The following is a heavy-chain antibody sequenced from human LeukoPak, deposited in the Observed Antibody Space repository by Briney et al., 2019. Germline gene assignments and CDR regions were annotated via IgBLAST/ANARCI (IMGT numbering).Heavy chain of an antibody. CDR2: ISTDGTST. D-gene: IGHD3-9*01. V-gene: IGHV3-74*01. Sequence: GGSLRLSCAAYGFTFSTYWMHWVRQAPGKGLVWVSRISTDGTSTNYADSVKGRFTISRDNGNNTLYLQMNSLRAEDTAVYYCARTIGSKNAFDIWGQGTMVTVSS. CDR3: ARTIGSKNAFDI. CDR1: GFTFSTYW. J-gene: IGHJ3*02.